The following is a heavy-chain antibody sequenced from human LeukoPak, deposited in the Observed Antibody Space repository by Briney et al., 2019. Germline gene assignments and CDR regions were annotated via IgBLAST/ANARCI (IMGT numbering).Heavy chain of an antibody. CDR3: ARISSSWKLNWFDP. J-gene: IGHJ5*02. CDR2: INPNSGDT. Sequence: GASVKVSCKASGETFSAYYMHWVRQAPGQGPEWMGWINPNSGDTKYAQKFQGRVTMTRDTSISTAYMELSRLRYDDTAVYYCARISSSWKLNWFDPWGQGTLVTVSS. V-gene: IGHV1-2*02. D-gene: IGHD6-13*01. CDR1: GETFSAYY.